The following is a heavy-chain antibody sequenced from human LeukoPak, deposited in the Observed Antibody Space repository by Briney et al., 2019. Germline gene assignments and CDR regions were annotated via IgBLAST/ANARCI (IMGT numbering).Heavy chain of an antibody. Sequence: SLKVSCKASGGTFSSYAISWVRQAPGQGLEWMGGIIPIFGTANYAQKFQGRVTITADESTSTAYMELSSLRSEDTAVYYCARGGGWFGELLWSWFDPWGQGTLVTVSS. V-gene: IGHV1-69*13. D-gene: IGHD3-10*01. CDR3: ARGGGWFGELLWSWFDP. CDR2: IIPIFGTA. J-gene: IGHJ5*02. CDR1: GGTFSSYA.